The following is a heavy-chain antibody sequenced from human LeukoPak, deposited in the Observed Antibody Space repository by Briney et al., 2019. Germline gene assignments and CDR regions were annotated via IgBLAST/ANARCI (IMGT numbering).Heavy chain of an antibody. J-gene: IGHJ4*02. D-gene: IGHD3-22*01. CDR2: INHSGST. CDR1: GGSFSGYY. V-gene: IGHV4-34*01. CDR3: ARHAYYDSSGYLYYFDY. Sequence: PSETLSLTCAVYGGSFSGYYWSWIRQPPGKGLEWIGEINHSGSTNYNPSLKSRVTISVDTSKNQFSLKLSSVTAADTAVYYCARHAYYDSSGYLYYFDYWGQGTLVTVSS.